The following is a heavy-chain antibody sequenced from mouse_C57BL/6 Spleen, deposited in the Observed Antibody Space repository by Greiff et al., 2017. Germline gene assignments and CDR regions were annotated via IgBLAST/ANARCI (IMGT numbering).Heavy chain of an antibody. CDR1: GYTFTSYW. V-gene: IGHV1-64*01. Sequence: QVQLQQPGAELVKPGASVKLSCKASGYTFTSYWMHWVKQRPGQGLEWIGMIHPNSGSTNYNEKFKSKATLTVDKSSSTAYIQLSSLTSEDSAVYYCATKNSSWYFDVWGTGTTVTVSA. D-gene: IGHD1-1*01. CDR3: ATKNSSWYFDV. J-gene: IGHJ1*03. CDR2: IHPNSGST.